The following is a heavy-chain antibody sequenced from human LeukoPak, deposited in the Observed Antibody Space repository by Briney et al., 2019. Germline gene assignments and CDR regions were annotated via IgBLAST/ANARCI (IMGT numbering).Heavy chain of an antibody. Sequence: GGSLRLSCAASGFTFSSYAMSWVRQAPGKGLEWVSAISSSGGSTYYADSVKGRFTISRDNSKNTLYLQMNSLRAEDTAVYYCAKDLTPPGQRDDYWGQGTLVTVSS. J-gene: IGHJ4*02. CDR3: AKDLTPPGQRDDY. CDR1: GFTFSSYA. V-gene: IGHV3-23*01. CDR2: ISSSGGST. D-gene: IGHD6-25*01.